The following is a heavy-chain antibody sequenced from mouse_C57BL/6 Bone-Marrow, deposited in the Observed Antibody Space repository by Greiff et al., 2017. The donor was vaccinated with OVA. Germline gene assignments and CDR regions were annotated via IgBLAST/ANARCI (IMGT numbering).Heavy chain of an antibody. CDR2: ISDGGSYT. Sequence: EVMLVESGGGLVKPGGSLKLSCAASGFTFSSYAMSWVRQTPEQRLEWVATISDGGSYTYYPDNVKGRFTISRDNAKNNLYLQMSHLKSEDTARYYCARASYSQYYEAMDYWGQGTSVTVSS. CDR1: GFTFSSYA. D-gene: IGHD2-12*01. J-gene: IGHJ4*01. CDR3: ARASYSQYYEAMDY. V-gene: IGHV5-4*03.